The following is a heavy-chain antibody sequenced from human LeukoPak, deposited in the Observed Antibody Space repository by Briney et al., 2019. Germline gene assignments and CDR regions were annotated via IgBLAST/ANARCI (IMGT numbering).Heavy chain of an antibody. V-gene: IGHV4-59*08. CDR2: IYYSGST. CDR1: GGSVSGYY. D-gene: IGHD3-22*01. Sequence: SETLSLTCTVSGGSVSGYYWSWFRQPPGKGLEWIGYIYYSGSTNYNPSLKSRVTISVDTSKNQLSLKLTSVTAADTAMYYCARAPVVVDGFDYWGQGTLVTVSS. J-gene: IGHJ4*02. CDR3: ARAPVVVDGFDY.